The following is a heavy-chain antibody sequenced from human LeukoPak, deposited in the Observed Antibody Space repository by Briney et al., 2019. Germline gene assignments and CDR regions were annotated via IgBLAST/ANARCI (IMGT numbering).Heavy chain of an antibody. CDR2: ISGSGSST. CDR1: GFTFTNYA. CDR3: AKDRFHAYPNWFDS. D-gene: IGHD3-16*01. Sequence: GGSLRLSCAASGFTFTNYAMNWVRQAPGKGLEWVSVISGSGSSTYYADSVKGRFTISRDNSKNTLFLQMKRLRAEDTAVYYCAKDRFHAYPNWFDSWGQGTLVTVSS. V-gene: IGHV3-23*01. J-gene: IGHJ5*01.